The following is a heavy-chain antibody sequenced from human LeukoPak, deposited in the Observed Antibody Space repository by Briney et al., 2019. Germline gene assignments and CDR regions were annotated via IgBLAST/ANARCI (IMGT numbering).Heavy chain of an antibody. CDR3: ARGRWMIVVRPAGYFDL. CDR1: GGTSSSYA. Sequence: SVKVSCKASGGTSSSYAISWVRQAPGQGLEWMGGIIPIFGTANYAQKFQGRVTITTDESTSTAYMELSSLRSEDTAVYYCARGRWMIVVRPAGYFDLWGRGTLVTVSS. J-gene: IGHJ2*01. V-gene: IGHV1-69*05. CDR2: IIPIFGTA. D-gene: IGHD3-22*01.